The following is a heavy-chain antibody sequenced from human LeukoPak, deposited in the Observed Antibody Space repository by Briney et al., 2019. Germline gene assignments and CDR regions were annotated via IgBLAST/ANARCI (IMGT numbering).Heavy chain of an antibody. CDR2: IYHSGST. Sequence: SQTLSLTCTVSGGSISSGGYYWSWIRQPPGKGLEWIGYIYHSGSTYYNPSLESRVTISVDRSKNQFSLKLSSVTAADTAVYYCARRRGRAAAGSYYYYYMDVWGKGTTVTVSS. CDR3: ARRRGRAAAGSYYYYYMDV. J-gene: IGHJ6*03. V-gene: IGHV4-30-2*01. CDR1: GGSISSGGYY. D-gene: IGHD6-13*01.